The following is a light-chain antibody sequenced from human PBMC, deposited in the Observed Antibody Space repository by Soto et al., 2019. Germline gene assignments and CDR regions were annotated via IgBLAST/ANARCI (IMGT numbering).Light chain of an antibody. Sequence: EIVMTQSPATLSVSPGERATLSCRARRSVSSNLAWYQQKPGQAPRLLIYGAYTRATGIPARFSGSGSGTEFTLNISSLQSEDFAVYYCQKYSDWPPTLGQGTKVDIK. CDR1: RSVSSN. J-gene: IGKJ1*01. CDR3: QKYSDWPPT. V-gene: IGKV3-15*01. CDR2: GAY.